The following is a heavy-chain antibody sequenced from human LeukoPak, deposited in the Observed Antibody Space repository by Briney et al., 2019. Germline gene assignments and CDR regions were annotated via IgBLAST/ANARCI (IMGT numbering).Heavy chain of an antibody. Sequence: GGSLRLSCAASGFTFSTYWMHWVRQAPGKGLVWVSRINSDGSSARYADSVKGRFTISRDNARNTVYLQMNSLRVEDTALYFCTSRNGSGDYWGQGTPVTVSS. CDR2: INSDGSSA. D-gene: IGHD3-10*01. J-gene: IGHJ4*02. CDR3: TSRNGSGDY. V-gene: IGHV3-74*01. CDR1: GFTFSTYW.